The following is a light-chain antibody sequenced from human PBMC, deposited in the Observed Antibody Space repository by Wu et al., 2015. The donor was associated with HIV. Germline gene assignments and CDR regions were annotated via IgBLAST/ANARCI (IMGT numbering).Light chain of an antibody. Sequence: EILMTQFPATLPVSPGESATLFCKAGQTIRGNLAWYQQKPGQAPRLLIYAVSARATGVPARFSGSGSETEFSLTISSLQSEDSGIYYCQQYNNWPPITFGQGTRLEI. CDR3: QQYNNWPPIT. CDR1: QTIRGN. CDR2: AVS. J-gene: IGKJ5*01. V-gene: IGKV3-15*01.